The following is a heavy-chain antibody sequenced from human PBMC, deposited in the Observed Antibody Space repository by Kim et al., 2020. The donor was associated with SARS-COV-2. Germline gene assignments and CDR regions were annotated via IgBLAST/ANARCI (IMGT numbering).Heavy chain of an antibody. Sequence: SETLSLTCTVSGGSISSSSYYWGWIRQPPGKGLEWIGSIYYSGSTYYNPSLKSRVTISVDTSKNQFSLKLSSVTAADTAVYYFARHVGNSSSWYYYYYYYGMDVWGQGTTVTVSS. D-gene: IGHD6-13*01. V-gene: IGHV4-39*01. CDR1: GGSISSSSYY. J-gene: IGHJ6*02. CDR2: IYYSGST. CDR3: ARHVGNSSSWYYYYYYYGMDV.